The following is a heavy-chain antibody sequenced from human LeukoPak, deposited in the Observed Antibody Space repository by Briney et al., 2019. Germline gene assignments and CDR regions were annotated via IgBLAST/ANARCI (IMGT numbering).Heavy chain of an antibody. CDR3: ARDTRGDGYNYGYYFDY. V-gene: IGHV3-64*01. Sequence: GGSLRLSCAASGFTFSTYAMHWVRQAPGKGLEYVSAISSNGGSTYYANSVKGRFTISRDNSKNTLYLQMGSLKAEDMAVYYCARDTRGDGYNYGYYFDYWGQGTLVAVSS. CDR2: ISSNGGST. CDR1: GFTFSTYA. D-gene: IGHD5-24*01. J-gene: IGHJ4*02.